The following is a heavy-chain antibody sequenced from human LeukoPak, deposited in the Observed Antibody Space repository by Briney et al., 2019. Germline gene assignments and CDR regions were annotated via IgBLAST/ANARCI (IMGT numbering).Heavy chain of an antibody. CDR1: GFTFSSYA. J-gene: IGHJ6*03. V-gene: IGHV3-23*01. Sequence: PGGSLRLSCAASGFTFSSYAMSWVRQAPGKGLEWVSGISSGGSTYCADSVKGRFSISRDNSKDTLYMQMNSLRAEDTAVYYCAKTPRFYYMDVWGKGTTVTVSS. CDR3: AKTPRFYYMDV. CDR2: ISSGGST.